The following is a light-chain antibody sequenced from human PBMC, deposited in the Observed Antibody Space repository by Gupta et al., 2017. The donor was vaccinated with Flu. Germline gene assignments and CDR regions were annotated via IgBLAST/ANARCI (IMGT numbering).Light chain of an antibody. J-gene: IGKJ3*01. CDR3: QQSYTTPFT. V-gene: IGKV1-39*01. CDR1: QTIRSS. Sequence: DIQMTQSPYSLSASLGDRVTITCRASQTIRSSLNWYQQKPGKAPKLLIYGASNLHSGVPSRFSGSGSGTEFTLTIYSLQPDDFSTYYCQQSYTTPFTFGPGTNVDFK. CDR2: GAS.